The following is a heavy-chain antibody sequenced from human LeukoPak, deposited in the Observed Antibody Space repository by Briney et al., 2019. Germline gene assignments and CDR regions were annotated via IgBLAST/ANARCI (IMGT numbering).Heavy chain of an antibody. CDR3: ARVPPPLRFLEWLSTYYFDY. J-gene: IGHJ4*02. V-gene: IGHV4-34*01. Sequence: PSETLSLTCAVYGGSFSGYYWSWIRQPPGKGLEWIGEINHSGSTNYNPSLKNRVTISVDTSKNQFSLKLSSVTAADTAVYYCARVPPPLRFLEWLSTYYFDYWGQGTLVTVSS. CDR1: GGSFSGYY. D-gene: IGHD3-3*01. CDR2: INHSGST.